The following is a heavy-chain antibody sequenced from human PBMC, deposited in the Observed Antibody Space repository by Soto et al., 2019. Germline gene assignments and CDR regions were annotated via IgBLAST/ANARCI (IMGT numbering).Heavy chain of an antibody. Sequence: TGGSLRLSCAASGCTFSSYGMHWVRQAPGKGLEWVAVISYDGSNKYYADSVKGRFTISRDNSKNTLYLQMNSLRAEDTAVYYCAKVELELRGTASYNWFDPWGQGTLVTVSS. J-gene: IGHJ5*02. CDR3: AKVELELRGTASYNWFDP. CDR1: GCTFSSYG. CDR2: ISYDGSNK. V-gene: IGHV3-30*18. D-gene: IGHD1-7*01.